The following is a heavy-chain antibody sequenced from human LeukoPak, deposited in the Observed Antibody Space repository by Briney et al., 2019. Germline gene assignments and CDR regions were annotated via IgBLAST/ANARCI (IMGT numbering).Heavy chain of an antibody. CDR1: GGSISTYY. V-gene: IGHV4-4*07. D-gene: IGHD4-17*01. Sequence: SETLSLTCTVSGGSISTYYWSWIRQPAGKGLEWIGRIYISGTTNYNPSLKSRVTMSVDTSKNQFSLKLSSVTAADTAVYYCATDINYCDSPLWGQGTLVTVSS. CDR3: ATDINYCDSPL. CDR2: IYISGTT. J-gene: IGHJ4*02.